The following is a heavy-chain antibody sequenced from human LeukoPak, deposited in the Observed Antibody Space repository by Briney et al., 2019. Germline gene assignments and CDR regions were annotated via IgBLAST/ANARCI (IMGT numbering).Heavy chain of an antibody. V-gene: IGHV4-59*01. CDR3: ARGLLEFDY. D-gene: IGHD3-22*01. CDR2: IFYSGST. CDR1: GGSFSSYY. Sequence: SETLSLTCTVSGGSFSSYYWSWIRQPPGKGLEWIAYIFYSGSTNYNPSLKSRVTLSVDTSKNQVSLKLSSVTAADTAVYYCARGLLEFDYWGQGTLVTVSS. J-gene: IGHJ4*02.